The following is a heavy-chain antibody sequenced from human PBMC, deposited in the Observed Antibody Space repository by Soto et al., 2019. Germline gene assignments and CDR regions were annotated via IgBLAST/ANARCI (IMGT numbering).Heavy chain of an antibody. CDR1: GGSISSSSYY. CDR3: ARKNYDYIWGTHMAEGTFDY. Sequence: LETLSLTCTVSGGSISSSSYYWGWIRQPPGKGLEWIGSIYYSGSTYYNPSLKSRVTISVDTSKNQFSLKLSSVTAADTAVYYCARKNYDYIWGTHMAEGTFDYWGQGTLVTVSS. D-gene: IGHD3-16*01. V-gene: IGHV4-39*01. J-gene: IGHJ4*02. CDR2: IYYSGST.